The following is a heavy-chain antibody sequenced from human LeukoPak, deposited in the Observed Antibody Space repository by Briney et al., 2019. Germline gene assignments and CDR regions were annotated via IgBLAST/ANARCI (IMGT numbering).Heavy chain of an antibody. CDR1: GFTSSSYG. V-gene: IGHV3-30*18. CDR2: ISYDGSNK. CDR3: AKDGLRYSYGHYDAFDI. J-gene: IGHJ3*02. D-gene: IGHD5-18*01. Sequence: PGGSLRLSCAASGFTSSSYGMHWVRQAPGKGLEWVAVISYDGSNKYYADSVKGRFTISRDNSKNTLYLQMNSLRAEDTAVYYCAKDGLRYSYGHYDAFDIWGQGTMVTVSS.